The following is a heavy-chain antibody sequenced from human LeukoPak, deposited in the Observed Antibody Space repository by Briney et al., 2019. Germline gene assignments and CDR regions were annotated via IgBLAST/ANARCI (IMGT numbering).Heavy chain of an antibody. J-gene: IGHJ6*02. V-gene: IGHV4-4*07. D-gene: IGHD2-15*01. CDR3: ARDRGSGYYYYYGMDV. Sequence: PSETLSLTCTVSGGSISSYYWSWIRQPAGKGLEWIGRIYTSGSTNYNPSLKSRVTMSVDTSKNQFSLKLSSVTAADTAVYYCARDRGSGYYYYYGMDVWSQGTTVTVSS. CDR1: GGSISSYY. CDR2: IYTSGST.